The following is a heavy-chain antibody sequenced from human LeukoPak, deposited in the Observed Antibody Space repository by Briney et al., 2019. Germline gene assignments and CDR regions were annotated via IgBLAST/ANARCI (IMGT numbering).Heavy chain of an antibody. Sequence: GGSLRLSCVASGFTFSNYGMHWVRQAPGKGLEWVAFIRYDGSTEFYTDSVKGRFTFSRDNSKKMLFLQMNSLRVEDTAMYYCAKGSSYHPDYWGQGTLVTVSS. J-gene: IGHJ4*02. CDR1: GFTFSNYG. V-gene: IGHV3-30*02. D-gene: IGHD6-6*01. CDR2: IRYDGSTE. CDR3: AKGSSYHPDY.